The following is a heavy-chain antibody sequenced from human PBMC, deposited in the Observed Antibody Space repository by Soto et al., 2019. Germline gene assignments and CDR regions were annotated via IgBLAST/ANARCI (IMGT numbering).Heavy chain of an antibody. CDR1: GGTFSSYT. Sequence: QVQLVQSGAEVKKPGSSVKVSCKASGGTFSSYTISWVRQAPGQGLAWMGRIIPILGIANYAQKFQGRVTSTTDKSTSTAYSELSSLRSEDTAVYYCARDLGYYYGSGRTFDYWGQGTLVTVSS. D-gene: IGHD3-10*01. V-gene: IGHV1-69*08. CDR3: ARDLGYYYGSGRTFDY. CDR2: IIPILGIA. J-gene: IGHJ4*02.